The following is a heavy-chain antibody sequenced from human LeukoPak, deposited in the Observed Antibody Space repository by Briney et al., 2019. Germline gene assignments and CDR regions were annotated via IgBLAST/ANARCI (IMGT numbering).Heavy chain of an antibody. CDR2: ISSSSSYI. CDR3: ARGIVADGNINY. CDR1: GFTFSSYS. V-gene: IGHV3-21*01. D-gene: IGHD6-13*01. J-gene: IGHJ4*02. Sequence: GGSLRLSCAASGFTFSSYSMNWVRQAPGKGLEWVSSISSSSSYIYYADSVKGRLTISRDNAKNSLYLQMNSLRAEDTGVYYCARGIVADGNINYWGQGTLVTVSS.